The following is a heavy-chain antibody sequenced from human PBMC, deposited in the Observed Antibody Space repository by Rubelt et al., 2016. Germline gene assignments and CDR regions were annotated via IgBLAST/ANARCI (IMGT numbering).Heavy chain of an antibody. CDR1: GFSFSSSW. CDR3: ARLFTQRGYSGYDFYYGMDV. D-gene: IGHD5-12*01. Sequence: GGSLRLSCAASGFSFSSSWMTWVRQAPGKGLEWVANIKQDGTEKYYVDSVKGRFTISRDNAKNSLYLQMNSLRAEDTAVYYCARLFTQRGYSGYDFYYGMDVWGQGTTVTVSS. J-gene: IGHJ6*02. V-gene: IGHV3-7*02. CDR2: IKQDGTEK.